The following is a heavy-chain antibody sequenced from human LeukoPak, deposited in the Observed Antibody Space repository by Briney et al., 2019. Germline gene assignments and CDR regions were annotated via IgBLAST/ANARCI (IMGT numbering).Heavy chain of an antibody. V-gene: IGHV4-59*01. Sequence: PSETLSLTCTVSGGSISSYYWSWIRQPPGKGLEWIGYIYYSRSTNYNPSLKSRVTISVDTSKNQFSLKLSSVTAADTAVYYCARGVNRQQPYYYYYYMDVWGKGTTVTVSS. CDR2: IYYSRST. J-gene: IGHJ6*03. CDR1: GGSISSYY. D-gene: IGHD6-13*01. CDR3: ARGVNRQQPYYYYYYMDV.